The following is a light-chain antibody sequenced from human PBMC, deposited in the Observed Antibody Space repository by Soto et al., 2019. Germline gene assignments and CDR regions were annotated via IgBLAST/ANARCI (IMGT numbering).Light chain of an antibody. J-gene: IGKJ1*01. CDR2: GAS. Sequence: EIVFAHSPGTLSFSPVERAALSCGANQSVTSNYLAWYQQKPGQAPRLLIFGASRRATGIPDRFIGSGSGTDFTLTISRLEPEDFAVYYCQHYITSLTTFGQGTKVDIK. V-gene: IGKV3-20*01. CDR1: QSVTSNY. CDR3: QHYITSLTT.